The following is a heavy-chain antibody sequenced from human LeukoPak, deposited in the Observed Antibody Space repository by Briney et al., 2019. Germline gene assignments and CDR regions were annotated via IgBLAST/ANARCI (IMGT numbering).Heavy chain of an antibody. Sequence: GGSLTLSCAASGFTFSTYWMHWVRQVPGKGLVWVSRINSDESRTNYADSVKGRFTISRDNAKNSLYLQMNSLRAEDTAVYYCAELGITMIGGVWGKGTTVTISS. CDR1: GFTFSTYW. CDR3: AELGITMIGGV. D-gene: IGHD3-10*02. V-gene: IGHV3-74*01. CDR2: INSDESRT. J-gene: IGHJ6*04.